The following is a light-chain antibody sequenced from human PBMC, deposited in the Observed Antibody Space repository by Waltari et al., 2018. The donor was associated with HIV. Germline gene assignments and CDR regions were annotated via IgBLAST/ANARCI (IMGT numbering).Light chain of an antibody. Sequence: QSVLTQPPSVSGAPGQRVTISCTGSSSHIGAHYAVHWYQQLPGTAPKLLIYGNNNRPSGVPDRFSGSKSGTSASLAITGLQAEDEADYYCQSYDSSLSGSGVFGGGTKLTVL. CDR1: SSHIGAHYA. CDR3: QSYDSSLSGSGV. CDR2: GNN. J-gene: IGLJ3*02. V-gene: IGLV1-40*01.